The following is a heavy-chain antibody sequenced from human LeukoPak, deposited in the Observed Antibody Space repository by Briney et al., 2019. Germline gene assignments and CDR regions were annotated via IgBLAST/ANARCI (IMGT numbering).Heavy chain of an antibody. CDR1: GGSISTSSYY. D-gene: IGHD4-17*01. CDR2: LYDSGST. CDR3: AKSPYGSGNVFGI. J-gene: IGHJ3*02. Sequence: TSETLSLTCTVSGGSISTSSYYWGWIRQFPGKGLEWLGYLYDSGSTYYNPSLKSRVSISVDTSRSQLSLNLRSVTAADTAVYYCAKSPYGSGNVFGIWGQGTMVTVSS. V-gene: IGHV4-39*01.